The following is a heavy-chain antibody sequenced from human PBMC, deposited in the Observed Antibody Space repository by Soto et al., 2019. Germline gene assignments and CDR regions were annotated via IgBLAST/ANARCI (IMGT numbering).Heavy chain of an antibody. V-gene: IGHV3-9*01. CDR2: INWSGEMI. J-gene: IGHJ6*02. Sequence: PGGSLRLSCVASGFKFDDYAIHCVRQVAGKGLEWVSAINWSGEMIAYADSVKGRSTISRDNVKNYVSLQINSLRPEDAALYYCARDGIGSFYAIDVWGQGTKVTVSS. D-gene: IGHD2-15*01. CDR3: ARDGIGSFYAIDV. CDR1: GFKFDDYA.